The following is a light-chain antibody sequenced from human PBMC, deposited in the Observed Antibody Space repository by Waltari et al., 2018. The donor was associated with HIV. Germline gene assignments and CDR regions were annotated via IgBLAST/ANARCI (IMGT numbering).Light chain of an antibody. Sequence: QSVLTQPPSLSGAPGLRVSISCMGNFSNVGAGYVVHCYQHLPGTPPRLLTSANVYRPSGVPDRFFGSKSVSSASLGISGLQAEDEADYYCQSYDSSLSGVVFGGGTRLTVL. V-gene: IGLV1-40*01. J-gene: IGLJ2*01. CDR1: FSNVGAGYV. CDR3: QSYDSSLSGVV. CDR2: ANV.